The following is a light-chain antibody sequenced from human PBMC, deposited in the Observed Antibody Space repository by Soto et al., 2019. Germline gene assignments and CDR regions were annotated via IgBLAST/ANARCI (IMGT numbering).Light chain of an antibody. CDR1: HSVSSY. CDR2: DAS. V-gene: IGKV3-11*01. Sequence: EIVLTQSPATLSLSPGERATLSCWASHSVSSYLAWHQHKPGQAPRLLIYDASNRATGIPARFSGSGSGTDFTLTISSLQPEDFATYYCQQSYSTMTFGQGTKVDIK. CDR3: QQSYSTMT. J-gene: IGKJ1*01.